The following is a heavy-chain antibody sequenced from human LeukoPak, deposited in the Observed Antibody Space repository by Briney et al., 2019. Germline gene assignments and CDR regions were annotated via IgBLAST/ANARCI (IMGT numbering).Heavy chain of an antibody. J-gene: IGHJ3*01. CDR2: INHSGST. Sequence: SETLSLTCAVYGGSFSGYYWSWIRQPPGKGLEWIGEINHSGSTKHNPSLKSRVTISVDTSKNQFSLKLTSVSVEDTAVYYCARSPRGSGSSTLLGVAFDVWGHGTKVTVSS. CDR3: ARSPRGSGSSTLLGVAFDV. D-gene: IGHD3-10*01. CDR1: GGSFSGYY. V-gene: IGHV4-34*01.